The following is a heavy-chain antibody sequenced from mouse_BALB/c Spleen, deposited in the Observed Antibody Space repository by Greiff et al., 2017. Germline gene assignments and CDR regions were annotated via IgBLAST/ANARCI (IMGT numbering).Heavy chain of an antibody. CDR2: IDPANGNT. CDR3: ASPFYYDYPWFAY. Sequence: VHVKQSGAELVKPGASVKLSCTASGFNIKDTYMHWVKQRPEQGLEWIGRIDPANGNTKYDPKFQGKATITADTSSNTAYLQLSSLTSEDTAVYYCASPFYYDYPWFAYWGQGTLVTVSA. CDR1: GFNIKDTY. V-gene: IGHV14-3*02. J-gene: IGHJ3*01. D-gene: IGHD2-4*01.